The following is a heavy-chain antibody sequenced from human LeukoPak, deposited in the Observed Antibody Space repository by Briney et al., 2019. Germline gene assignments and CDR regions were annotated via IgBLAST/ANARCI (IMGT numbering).Heavy chain of an antibody. D-gene: IGHD5-18*01. CDR3: ARVEGYSYGIDY. CDR1: GGTFISYA. V-gene: IGHV1-69*01. CDR2: IIPIFGTA. J-gene: IGHJ4*02. Sequence: EASVKVSCKASGGTFISYAISWVRQAPGQGLEWMGGIIPIFGTANYAQKFQGRVTITADESTSTAYMELSSLRSEDTAVYYCARVEGYSYGIDYWGQGTLVTVSS.